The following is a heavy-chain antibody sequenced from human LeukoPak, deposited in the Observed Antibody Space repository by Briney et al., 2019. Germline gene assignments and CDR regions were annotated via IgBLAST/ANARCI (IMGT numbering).Heavy chain of an antibody. CDR2: IRSKIYGGTP. CDR3: TRDQTPYY. CDR1: GFTFGDYA. V-gene: IGHV3-49*04. J-gene: IGHJ4*02. Sequence: GGSLRLSCTASGFTFGDYAMTWVRQAPGKGLEWVGFIRSKIYGGTPEYAASVKGRFTISRDDSRGIAYLQMNSLKTEDTAVYYCTRDQTPYYWGQGTLVTVSS.